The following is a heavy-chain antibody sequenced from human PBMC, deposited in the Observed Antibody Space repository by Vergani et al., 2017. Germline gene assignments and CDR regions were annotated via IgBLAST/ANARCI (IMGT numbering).Heavy chain of an antibody. J-gene: IGHJ4*02. CDR3: TTPSAD. Sequence: VQLVESGGGLVKPGGSLRLSCAASGFTFSDYYMSWIRQAPGKGLEWVGRIKSKTDGGTTDYGAPVKGRFIISRDDSKNTLYLQMNSLKTEDTAVYYCTTPSADWGQGTLVTVSS. CDR1: GFTFSDYY. CDR2: IKSKTDGGTT. V-gene: IGHV3-15*01.